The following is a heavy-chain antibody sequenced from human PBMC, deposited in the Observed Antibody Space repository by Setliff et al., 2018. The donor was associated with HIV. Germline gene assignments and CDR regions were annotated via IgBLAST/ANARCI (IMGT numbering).Heavy chain of an antibody. CDR2: INHSGST. CDR1: GGSLSVYY. Sequence: PSETLSLTCAVYGGSLSVYYWTWIRQPPGKGLEWIGEINHSGSTNYNPSLKSRVTISIDTSKNQFSLKLSSVTAADTAVYYCARDGPLEGSYRYYYYYMDVWGKGTTVTVSS. CDR3: ARDGPLEGSYRYYYYYMDV. D-gene: IGHD3-10*01. J-gene: IGHJ6*03. V-gene: IGHV4-34*01.